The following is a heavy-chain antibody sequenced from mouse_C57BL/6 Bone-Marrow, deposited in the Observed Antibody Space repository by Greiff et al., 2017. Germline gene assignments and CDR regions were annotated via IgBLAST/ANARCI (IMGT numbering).Heavy chain of an antibody. J-gene: IGHJ3*01. V-gene: IGHV1-69*01. D-gene: IGHD2-2*01. CDR1: GYTFTSYW. Sequence: VQLQQSGAELVMPGASVKLSCKASGYTFTSYWMHWVKQRPGQGLEWIGEIDPSDSYTNYNQQFKGKSTLTVDKSSSTAYMQLSSLTSEDSAVYYCARGWLPFAYWGQGTLVTVSA. CDR3: ARGWLPFAY. CDR2: IDPSDSYT.